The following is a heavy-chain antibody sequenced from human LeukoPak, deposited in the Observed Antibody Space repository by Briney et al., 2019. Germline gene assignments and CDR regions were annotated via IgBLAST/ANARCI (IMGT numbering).Heavy chain of an antibody. Sequence: SQTLSLTCAISGDSVSGNSVAWNWIRQSPSRGLEWLGRTYYRSKWYNDYAVSVKSRITINPDTSKNQFSLQLNSVTPEDTAVYYCARQWGLIDAFDIWGQGTMVTVSS. J-gene: IGHJ3*02. CDR2: TYYRSKWYN. V-gene: IGHV6-1*01. CDR1: GDSVSGNSVA. D-gene: IGHD1-26*01. CDR3: ARQWGLIDAFDI.